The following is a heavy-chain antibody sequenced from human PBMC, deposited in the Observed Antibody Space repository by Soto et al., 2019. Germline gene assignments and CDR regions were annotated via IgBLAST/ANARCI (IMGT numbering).Heavy chain of an antibody. Sequence: ASVKVSCKASGYAFTSYYMHWVRQAPGQGLEWMGIINPSGGSTSYAQKFQGRVTMTRDTSTSTVYMELSSLRSEDTAVYYCARDIAAAANYYYYGMDVWGQGTTVTVSS. CDR3: ARDIAAAANYYYYGMDV. J-gene: IGHJ6*02. CDR2: INPSGGST. D-gene: IGHD6-13*01. CDR1: GYAFTSYY. V-gene: IGHV1-46*01.